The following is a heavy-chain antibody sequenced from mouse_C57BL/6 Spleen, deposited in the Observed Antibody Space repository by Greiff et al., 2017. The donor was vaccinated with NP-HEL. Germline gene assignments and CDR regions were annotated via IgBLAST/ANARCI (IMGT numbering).Heavy chain of an antibody. CDR1: GFSLTSYG. D-gene: IGHD1-1*01. J-gene: IGHJ4*01. Sequence: VKLVESGPGLVAPSQSLSITCTVSGFSLTSYGVHWVRQPPGKGLEWLVVIWSDGSTTYNSALKSRLSISKDNSNSQVFLNMNSLQTEDTAMYYCARHSEYYGSTYAMDYWGQGTSVTVSS. CDR3: ARHSEYYGSTYAMDY. V-gene: IGHV2-6-1*01. CDR2: IWSDGST.